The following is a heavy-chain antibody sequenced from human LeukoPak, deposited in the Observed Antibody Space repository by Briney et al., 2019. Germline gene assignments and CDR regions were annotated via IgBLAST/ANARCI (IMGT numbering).Heavy chain of an antibody. CDR1: GFTFSSYG. CDR3: AKGDSSGYLDY. V-gene: IGHV3-30*18. J-gene: IGHJ4*02. Sequence: GGSLRPSCAASGFTFSSYGMHWVRQAPGKGLEWVAVISYDGSNKYYADSVKGRFTISRDNSKNTLYLQMNSLRAEDTAVYYCAKGDSSGYLDYWGQGTLVTVSS. D-gene: IGHD3-22*01. CDR2: ISYDGSNK.